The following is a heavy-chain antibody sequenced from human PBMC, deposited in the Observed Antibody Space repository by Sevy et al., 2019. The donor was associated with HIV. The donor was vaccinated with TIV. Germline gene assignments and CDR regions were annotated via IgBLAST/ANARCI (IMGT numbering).Heavy chain of an antibody. D-gene: IGHD2-2*01. CDR3: AKDLDIVAGAAAIGLAY. J-gene: IGHJ4*02. CDR1: GFTFRNYA. CDR2: LSGTGGST. Sequence: GGSLRLSCAASGFTFRNYAMSWVRQAPGKGLEWVSALSGTGGSTYYADSVKGRFTISRDNSKNTLYLQMNSLRVEDTAVYYWAKDLDIVAGAAAIGLAYWGQGTLVTVSS. V-gene: IGHV3-23*01.